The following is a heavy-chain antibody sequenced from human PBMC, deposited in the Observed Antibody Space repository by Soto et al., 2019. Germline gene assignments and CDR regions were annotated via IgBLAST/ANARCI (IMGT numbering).Heavy chain of an antibody. CDR3: ARAGYDSSGYYFYAMDV. V-gene: IGHV3-13*05. Sequence: PGGSLRLSCVASGFILSGYDMHWVRQATGEGLEWVSAIGTAGDPYYSGSVKGRFTISRGNAENSVYLQMNSLRAGDTAVYYCARAGYDSSGYYFYAMDVWGPGTTVTVS. D-gene: IGHD3-22*01. CDR2: IGTAGDP. J-gene: IGHJ6*02. CDR1: GFILSGYD.